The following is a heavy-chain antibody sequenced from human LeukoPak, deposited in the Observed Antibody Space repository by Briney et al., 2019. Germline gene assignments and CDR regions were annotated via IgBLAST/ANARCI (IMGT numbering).Heavy chain of an antibody. V-gene: IGHV1-2*02. CDR3: AGGDYYDSSGHADY. Sequence: ASVTVSFTPSGYTFTFYYMHWVRQAPGQGQEWMGWINPNSGGTNYAQKFQGRGTMTRDTSISTAYMELSRLTSDDTAVYYCAGGDYYDSSGHADYWGQGTLVTVSS. D-gene: IGHD3-22*01. CDR2: INPNSGGT. CDR1: GYTFTFYY. J-gene: IGHJ4*02.